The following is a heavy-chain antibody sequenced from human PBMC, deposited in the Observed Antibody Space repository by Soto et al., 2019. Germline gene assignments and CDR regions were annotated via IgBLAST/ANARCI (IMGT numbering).Heavy chain of an antibody. D-gene: IGHD3-10*01. V-gene: IGHV4-31*03. J-gene: IGHJ6*02. CDR3: ARDSRSARFGELLKDYGMDV. Sequence: SETLSLTCTVSGGSISSGGYYWSWIRQHPGKGLEWIGYIYYSGSTYYNPSLKSRVTISVDTSKNQFSPKLSSVTAADTAVYYCARDSRSARFGELLKDYGMDVWGQGTTVTVSS. CDR2: IYYSGST. CDR1: GGSISSGGYY.